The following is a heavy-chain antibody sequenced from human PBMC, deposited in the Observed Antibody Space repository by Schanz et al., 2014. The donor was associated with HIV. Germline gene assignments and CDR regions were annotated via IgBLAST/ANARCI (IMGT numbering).Heavy chain of an antibody. Sequence: QVQMVESGGGVVQPGRSLRLSCAASGFTLSNSAMHWVRQAPGKGLEWVAIISFDGSNKYYADSVKGRFTISRDNSKNPLYLQMNSLRVEDTAVYYCARDLPNPYFDFSGPAGDYWGQGALVTVSS. CDR1: GFTLSNSA. D-gene: IGHD3-22*01. CDR3: ARDLPNPYFDFSGPAGDY. V-gene: IGHV3-30-3*01. CDR2: ISFDGSNK. J-gene: IGHJ4*02.